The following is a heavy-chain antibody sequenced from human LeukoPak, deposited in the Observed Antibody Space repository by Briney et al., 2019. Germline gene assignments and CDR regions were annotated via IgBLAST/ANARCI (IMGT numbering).Heavy chain of an antibody. V-gene: IGHV4-34*01. D-gene: IGHD3-22*01. CDR3: ARHSKYYYDSSGFEVDAFDI. CDR2: INHSGST. J-gene: IGHJ3*02. Sequence: SETLSLTCAVYGGSFSGYYWSWIRQPPGKGLEWIGEINHSGSTNYNPSLKSRVTISVDTSKNQFSLKLSSVTAADTAVYYCARHSKYYYDSSGFEVDAFDIWGQGTMVTVSS. CDR1: GGSFSGYY.